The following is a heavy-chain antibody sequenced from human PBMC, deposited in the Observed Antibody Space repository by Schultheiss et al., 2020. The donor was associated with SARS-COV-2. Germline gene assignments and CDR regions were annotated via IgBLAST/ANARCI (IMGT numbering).Heavy chain of an antibody. J-gene: IGHJ6*03. Sequence: SGPTLVKPTQTLTLTCTFSGFSLSTSGVGVAWIRQPPGKALEWLALIYWDDDKRYNPSLKSSLTITKDTSKNQVVLTMTNMDPVDTATYYCAQTITIFGVITGTGYYMDVWGKGTTVTVSS. CDR1: GFSLSTSGVG. CDR3: AQTITIFGVITGTGYYMDV. CDR2: IYWDDDK. V-gene: IGHV2-5*02. D-gene: IGHD3-3*01.